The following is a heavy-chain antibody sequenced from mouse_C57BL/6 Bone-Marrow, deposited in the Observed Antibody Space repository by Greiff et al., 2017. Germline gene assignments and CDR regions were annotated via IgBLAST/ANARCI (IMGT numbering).Heavy chain of an antibody. CDR3: AREGSSYDWYFDV. Sequence: QVHVKQSGAELVKPGASVKLSCKASGYTFTSYWMHWVKQRPGQGLEWIGMIHPNSGSTNYNEKFKSKATLTVDKSSSTAYMQLSSLTSEDSAVYYCAREGSSYDWYFDVWGTGTTVTVSS. V-gene: IGHV1-64*01. CDR2: IHPNSGST. CDR1: GYTFTSYW. D-gene: IGHD1-1*01. J-gene: IGHJ1*03.